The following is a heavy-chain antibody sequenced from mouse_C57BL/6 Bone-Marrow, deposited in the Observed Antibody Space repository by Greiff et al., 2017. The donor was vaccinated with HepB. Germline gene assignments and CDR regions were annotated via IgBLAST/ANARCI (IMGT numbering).Heavy chain of an antibody. CDR2: IYWDDDK. J-gene: IGHJ2*01. V-gene: IGHV8-12*01. CDR1: GFSLSTSGMG. Sequence: QVTLKVCGPGILQSSQTLSLTCSFSGFSLSTSGMGVSWIRQPSGKGLEWLAHIYWDDDKRYNPSLKSRLTISKDTSRNQVFLKITSVDTADTATYYCARHMVTFFDYWGQGTTLTVSS. D-gene: IGHD2-2*01. CDR3: ARHMVTFFDY.